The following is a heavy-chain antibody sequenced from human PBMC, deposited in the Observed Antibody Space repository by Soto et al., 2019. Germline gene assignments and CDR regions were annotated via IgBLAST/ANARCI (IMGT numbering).Heavy chain of an antibody. V-gene: IGHV1-8*01. CDR2: MNPNSGNT. J-gene: IGHJ5*02. CDR3: AIEPVTIFGVRRNNWFDP. CDR1: GYTFTSYD. D-gene: IGHD3-3*01. Sequence: ASVKVSCKASGYTFTSYDINWVRQATGQGLEWMGWMNPNSGNTGYAQKFQGRVTMTRNTSISTAYMELSSLRSEDTAVYYCAIEPVTIFGVRRNNWFDPWGQGPLVTVSS.